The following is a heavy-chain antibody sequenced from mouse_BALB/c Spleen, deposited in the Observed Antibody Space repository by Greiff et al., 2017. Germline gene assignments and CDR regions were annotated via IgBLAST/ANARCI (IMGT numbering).Heavy chain of an antibody. D-gene: IGHD2-4*01. CDR1: GFTFSSYA. J-gene: IGHJ3*01. CDR2: ISSGGST. V-gene: IGHV5-6-5*01. CDR3: ARGHDYDVDWFAY. Sequence: EVMLVESGGGLVKPGGSLKLSCAASGFTFSSYAMSWVRQTPEKRLEWVASISSGGSTYYPDSVKGRFTISRDNARNILYLQMSSLRSEDTAMYYCARGHDYDVDWFAYWGQGTLVTVSA.